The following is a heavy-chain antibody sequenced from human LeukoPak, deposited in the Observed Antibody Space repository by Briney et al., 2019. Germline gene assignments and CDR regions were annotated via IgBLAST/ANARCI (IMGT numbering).Heavy chain of an antibody. D-gene: IGHD6-13*01. V-gene: IGHV3-30*02. CDR2: VRNDGINK. CDR1: RYTFSSYG. J-gene: IGHJ4*02. CDR3: AKDLTGSSWTFDY. Sequence: GGSLRVSRVETRYTFSSYGMHWVCPAPDKGLEWVALVRNDGINKYYADSVKGRFTISRDNSKNTLYLQMNSLRAEDTAVYYCAKDLTGSSWTFDYWGQATLVTVSS.